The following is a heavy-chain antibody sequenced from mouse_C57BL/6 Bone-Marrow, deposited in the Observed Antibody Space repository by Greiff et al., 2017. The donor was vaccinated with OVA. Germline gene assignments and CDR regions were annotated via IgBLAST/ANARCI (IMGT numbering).Heavy chain of an antibody. CDR2: IDPENGDT. CDR1: GYNIKDDY. Sequence: EVQLQQSGAELVRPGASVKLSCTASGYNIKDDYMHWVKQRPEQGLEWIGWIDPENGDTDYASKFQGKANLTADTSSNTAYLQHSSLTSDDTAVYYCTTWGTTVECACAYGDQGTGVTVTA. V-gene: IGHV14-4*01. J-gene: IGHJ3*01. D-gene: IGHD1-1*01. CDR3: TTWGTTVECACAY.